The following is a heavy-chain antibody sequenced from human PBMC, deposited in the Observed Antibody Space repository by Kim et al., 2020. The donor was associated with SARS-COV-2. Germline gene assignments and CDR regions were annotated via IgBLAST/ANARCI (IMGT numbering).Heavy chain of an antibody. D-gene: IGHD6-13*01. Sequence: SQTLSLTCAISGDSVSSNSAAWHWLRQSPSRGLEWLGRTYYRSKWYNDYAVSVKSRITINPDTSKNQFSLQLNSVTPEDTAVYYCARVHLNSSSWYEGIDYWGQGTLVTVSS. CDR2: TYYRSKWYN. V-gene: IGHV6-1*01. CDR1: GDSVSSNSAA. J-gene: IGHJ4*02. CDR3: ARVHLNSSSWYEGIDY.